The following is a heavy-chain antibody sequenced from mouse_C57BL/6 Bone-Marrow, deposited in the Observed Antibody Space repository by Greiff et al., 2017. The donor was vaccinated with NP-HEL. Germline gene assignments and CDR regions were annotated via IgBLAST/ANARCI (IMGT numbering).Heavy chain of an antibody. CDR2: ISDGGSYT. D-gene: IGHD2-4*01. Sequence: EVQLVESGGGLVKPGGSLKLSCAASGFTFSSYAMSWVRQTPEKRLEWVATISDGGSYTYYPDNVKGRFTISRDNAKNNLYLQMSHLKSEDTAMYYCARYDYDDAWFAYWGQGTLVTVSA. V-gene: IGHV5-4*01. CDR3: ARYDYDDAWFAY. CDR1: GFTFSSYA. J-gene: IGHJ3*01.